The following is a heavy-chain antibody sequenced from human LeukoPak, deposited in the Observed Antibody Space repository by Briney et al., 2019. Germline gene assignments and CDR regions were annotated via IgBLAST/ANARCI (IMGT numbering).Heavy chain of an antibody. CDR3: ARTTLLNIVVVPAAIDYFDY. J-gene: IGHJ4*02. CDR2: INPSGGST. Sequence: GASVKVSCKASGYTFTSYYMHWVRQAPGQGLEWMGIINPSGGSTSYAQKFQGRVTMTRDTSTSTVYMELSSLRSEDTAVYYCARTTLLNIVVVPAAIDYFDYWGQGTLVTVSS. CDR1: GYTFTSYY. V-gene: IGHV1-46*01. D-gene: IGHD2-2*01.